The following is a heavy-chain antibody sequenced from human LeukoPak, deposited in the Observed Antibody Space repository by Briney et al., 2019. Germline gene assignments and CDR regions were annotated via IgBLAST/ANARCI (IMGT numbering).Heavy chain of an antibody. Sequence: PGGSLRLSCAASGFMFGSFEMNWVRQSPGKGLEWLSYISSTGTTIYYADSVRGRFTISRDNARNLLSLQMNSLRAEDTAVYHCARGSYYYDSSGSYHSYFDYWGQGTLATVSS. CDR1: GFMFGSFE. J-gene: IGHJ4*02. D-gene: IGHD3-22*01. CDR3: ARGSYYYDSSGSYHSYFDY. CDR2: ISSTGTTI. V-gene: IGHV3-48*03.